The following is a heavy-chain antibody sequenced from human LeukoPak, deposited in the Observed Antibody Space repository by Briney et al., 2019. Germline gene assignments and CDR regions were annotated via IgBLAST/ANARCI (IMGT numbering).Heavy chain of an antibody. J-gene: IGHJ4*02. CDR1: XFTXXXXX. V-gene: IGHV3-48*01. Sequence: AXXXFTXXXXXMNWXXXAPGXXLXXXSYISSSSSTIYYADSVKGRFTISRDNSKNTLYLQMNSLRAEDTAVYYCAKAKEHWNGRFDYWGQGTLVTVSS. CDR2: ISSSSSTI. D-gene: IGHD1-1*01. CDR3: AKAKEHWNGRFDY.